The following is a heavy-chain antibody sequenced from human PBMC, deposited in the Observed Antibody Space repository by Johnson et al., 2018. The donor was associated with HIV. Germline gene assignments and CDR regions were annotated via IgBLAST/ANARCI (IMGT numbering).Heavy chain of an antibody. D-gene: IGHD3-10*01. J-gene: IGHJ3*02. CDR2: IRYDGSNK. CDR3: ASEVRGVLDI. CDR1: GFTFSSYG. V-gene: IGHV3-30*02. Sequence: VQLVESGGHLVQPGGSLRLSCAASGFTFSSYGMHWVRQAPGKGLEWVAFIRYDGSNKYYGDSVKGRFTISRDNSKNTLSLQMNSLRPEDTAVYYCASEVRGVLDIWGQGTMVTVAS.